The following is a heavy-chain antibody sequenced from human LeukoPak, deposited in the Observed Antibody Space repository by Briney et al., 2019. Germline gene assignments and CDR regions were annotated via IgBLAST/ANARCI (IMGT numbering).Heavy chain of an antibody. J-gene: IGHJ4*02. D-gene: IGHD2-21*02. Sequence: GGSLRLSCAASGFTFSSYGMHWVRQAPAKGLEWVAVIWYDGSNKYYADSVKGRFTISRDNSKNTLYLQMNSLRAEETAVYYCARDYCGGDCYSFDYWGQGTLVTVSS. V-gene: IGHV3-33*08. CDR3: ARDYCGGDCYSFDY. CDR1: GFTFSSYG. CDR2: IWYDGSNK.